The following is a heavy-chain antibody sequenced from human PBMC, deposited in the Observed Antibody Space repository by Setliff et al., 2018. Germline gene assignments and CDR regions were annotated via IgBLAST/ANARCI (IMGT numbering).Heavy chain of an antibody. CDR1: GGSFSGYY. J-gene: IGHJ4*02. Sequence: KPSETLSLTCAVYGGSFSGYYWTWIRQPPGKGLEWIGEINHSGSSNYNPSLKSRVTISVDTSKNQFSLNLSSVTAADTAVYYCARGPRYSGSYYVNYWGQGTLVTV. CDR3: ARGPRYSGSYYVNY. V-gene: IGHV4-34*01. CDR2: INHSGSS. D-gene: IGHD1-26*01.